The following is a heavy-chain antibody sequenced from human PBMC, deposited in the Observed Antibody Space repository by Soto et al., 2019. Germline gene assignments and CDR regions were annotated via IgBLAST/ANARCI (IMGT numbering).Heavy chain of an antibody. CDR2: IYYSGST. CDR1: EGSISSVGYC. J-gene: IGHJ6*02. CDR3: ARDIVLVPAASGSYYYYGMAV. V-gene: IGHV4-31*03. D-gene: IGHD2-2*01. Sequence: SQPMSLTSTVSEGSISSVGYCWIWNRQHPGKGLELIGYIYYSGSTYYNPSLKSRVTISVDTSKNQFSLKLSSVTAADTAVYYCARDIVLVPAASGSYYYYGMAVWGQGTTVTVSS.